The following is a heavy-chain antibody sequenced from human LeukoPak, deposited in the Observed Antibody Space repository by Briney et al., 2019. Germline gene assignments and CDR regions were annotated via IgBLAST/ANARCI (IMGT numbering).Heavy chain of an antibody. CDR1: GYTFTSYG. V-gene: IGHV1-8*01. Sequence: ASVKVSCKASGYTFTSYGINWVRQATGQGLEWMGWMNPNSGNTGYAQKFQGRVTMTRNTSISTAYMELSSLRSEDTAVYYCARGPPKARMVRGGWFDPWGQGTLVTVSS. CDR2: MNPNSGNT. CDR3: ARGPPKARMVRGGWFDP. D-gene: IGHD3-10*01. J-gene: IGHJ5*02.